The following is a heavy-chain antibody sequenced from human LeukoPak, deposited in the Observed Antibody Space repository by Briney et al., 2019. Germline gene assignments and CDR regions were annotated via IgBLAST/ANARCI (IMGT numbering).Heavy chain of an antibody. CDR1: GFTFSSSA. Sequence: KPGGSLRLSCAASGFTFSSSAMSWVRQAPGKGLEGVSSISSSSSYIYYADSVKGRFTISRDNAKNSLYLQMNSLRAEDTAVYYCARGYGDYPQMTRVYFDYWGQGTLVTVSS. CDR3: ARGYGDYPQMTRVYFDY. D-gene: IGHD4-17*01. CDR2: ISSSSSYI. J-gene: IGHJ4*02. V-gene: IGHV3-21*01.